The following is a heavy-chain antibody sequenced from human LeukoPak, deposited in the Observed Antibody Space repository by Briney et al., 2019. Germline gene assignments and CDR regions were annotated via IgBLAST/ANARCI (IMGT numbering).Heavy chain of an antibody. Sequence: GGSLRLSCAASGFTFSSYGMHWVRQAPGKGLEWVAFIWYDGSNKYYADSVKGRFTISRDNSKNTLYLQMNSLRAEDTAVYYCAKDIGRYCSSTSCKYYFDYRGQGTLVTVSS. J-gene: IGHJ4*02. CDR3: AKDIGRYCSSTSCKYYFDY. CDR1: GFTFSSYG. CDR2: IWYDGSNK. D-gene: IGHD2-2*01. V-gene: IGHV3-30*02.